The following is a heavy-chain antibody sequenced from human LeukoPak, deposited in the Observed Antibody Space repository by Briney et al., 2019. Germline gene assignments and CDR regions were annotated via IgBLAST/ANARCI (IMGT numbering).Heavy chain of an antibody. Sequence: PGGSLRLSCAAAGFTFSNYAMTWVRQAPGKGLEWVSSISGSGGSTYYADSVKGRFTISRDNSKNTLYLQMYSLRAEDTAVYYCARDPDSSSWHRVAVYFDYWGQGTLVTVSS. CDR1: GFTFSNYA. CDR2: ISGSGGST. V-gene: IGHV3-23*01. J-gene: IGHJ4*02. D-gene: IGHD6-13*01. CDR3: ARDPDSSSWHRVAVYFDY.